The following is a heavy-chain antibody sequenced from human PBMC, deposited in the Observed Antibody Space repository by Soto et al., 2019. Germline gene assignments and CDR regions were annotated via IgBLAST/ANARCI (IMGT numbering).Heavy chain of an antibody. CDR1: GFTFSSYG. V-gene: IGHV3-30*18. D-gene: IGHD1-7*01. Sequence: QVQLVESGGGVVQPGRSLRLSCAASGFTFSSYGMHWVRQAPGKGLEGVAVISYDGSNKYYADSVKGRFTISRDNSKNTLYLQMNSLRAEDTAVYYCAKDVEWTLITGTPADYWGQGTLVTVSS. J-gene: IGHJ4*02. CDR2: ISYDGSNK. CDR3: AKDVEWTLITGTPADY.